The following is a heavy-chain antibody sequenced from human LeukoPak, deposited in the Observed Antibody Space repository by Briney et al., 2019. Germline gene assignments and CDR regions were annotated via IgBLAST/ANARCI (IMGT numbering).Heavy chain of an antibody. CDR2: IYYSGGT. D-gene: IGHD4-17*01. CDR3: ARHIKETYGDAFDI. CDR1: GGSISSSSYY. V-gene: IGHV4-39*01. J-gene: IGHJ3*02. Sequence: PSETLSLTCTVSGGSISSSSYYWGWIRQPPGKGLEWIGSIYYSGGTYYNPSLKSRVTISVDTSKNQFSLKLSSVTAADTAVYYCARHIKETYGDAFDIWGQGTMVTVSS.